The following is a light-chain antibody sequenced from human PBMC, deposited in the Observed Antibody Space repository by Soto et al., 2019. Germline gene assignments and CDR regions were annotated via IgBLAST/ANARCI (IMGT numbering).Light chain of an antibody. V-gene: IGLV1-40*01. J-gene: IGLJ2*01. CDR2: GNS. CDR3: QSYDSSLSGSRV. CDR1: SSNIGAGYD. Sequence: QSVLTQPPSVSGAPGQRVTISCTGSSSNIGAGYDVHWYQQLPGTAPKLLIYGNSNRPSGVPDRFSGSKSGTSASLAITGLXXXXXXXYYCQSYDSSLSGSRVFGGGTKL.